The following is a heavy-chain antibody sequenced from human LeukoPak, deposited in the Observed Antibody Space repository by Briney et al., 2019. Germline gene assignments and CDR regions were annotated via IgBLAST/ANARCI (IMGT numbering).Heavy chain of an antibody. D-gene: IGHD6-19*01. CDR1: GGYISSYY. CDR3: ARGLGGSSGCFGY. Sequence: SETLSLTCTVSGGYISSYYWSWIRQPPGKGPEWIGYIYYSGSTNYNPSLKSRVTISVDTSKNQLSLKLSSVTAADTAVYYCARGLGGSSGCFGYWGQGTPVTVSS. CDR2: IYYSGST. J-gene: IGHJ4*02. V-gene: IGHV4-59*01.